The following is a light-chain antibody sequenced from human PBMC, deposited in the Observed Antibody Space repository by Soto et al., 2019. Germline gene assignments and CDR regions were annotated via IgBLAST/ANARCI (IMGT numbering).Light chain of an antibody. J-gene: IGLJ1*01. CDR1: SSDVGGYNY. CDR3: SSYACSNNFPYF. V-gene: IGLV2-8*01. CDR2: EVS. Sequence: QSVLTQPPSASGSPGQSVTISCTVTSSDVGGYNYVSWYQQRPGKSPKLMIYEVSKPPSGLPDRFSGSMSGNTASLTVSGLQAEDDADYYCSSYACSNNFPYFFGTGTKLTVL.